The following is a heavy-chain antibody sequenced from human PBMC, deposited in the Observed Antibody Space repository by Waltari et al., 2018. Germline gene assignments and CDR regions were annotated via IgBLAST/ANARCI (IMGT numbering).Heavy chain of an antibody. CDR1: GCTFSSYA. D-gene: IGHD3-22*01. V-gene: IGHV3-23*03. CDR2: IYSGGST. J-gene: IGHJ4*02. CDR3: AKGRLGLDY. Sequence: EVQLLESGGGLVQPGGSLRLSCAASGCTFSSYAMSWVRQDPGKGLEWVSVIYSGGSTYYADSVKGRFTISRDNSKNTLYLQMNSLRADDTAVYYCAKGRLGLDYWGQGTLVTVSS.